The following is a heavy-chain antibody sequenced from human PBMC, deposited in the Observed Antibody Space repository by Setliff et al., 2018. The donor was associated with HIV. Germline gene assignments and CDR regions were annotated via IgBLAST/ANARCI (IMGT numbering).Heavy chain of an antibody. J-gene: IGHJ6*02. CDR2: TSWSGAST. D-gene: IGHD3-3*02. CDR1: GFTFGDYA. V-gene: IGHV3-20*04. CDR3: TRKLAPGHGMDV. Sequence: GGSLRLSCTDSGFTFGDYAMTWVRQAPGKGLEWVSGTSWSGASTGYGDSVKGRFTISRDNAKNSVYLQMDSLRVEDTTVYYCTRKLAPGHGMDVWGQGTTVTVSS.